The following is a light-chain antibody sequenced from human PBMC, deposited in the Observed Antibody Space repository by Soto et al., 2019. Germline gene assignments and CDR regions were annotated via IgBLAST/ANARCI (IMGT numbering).Light chain of an antibody. CDR1: SSDVGAYKF. CDR3: SSFTSSSTYV. J-gene: IGLJ1*01. CDR2: DVT. V-gene: IGLV2-14*03. Sequence: QSALTQPASVSGSPGHSITISCTGTSSDVGAYKFVSWYQHHPGKAPKLIIYDVTTRPSGVSNRFSGSKSGDTASLTISGLQSEDEADYYCSSFTSSSTYVFGTGTKVTVL.